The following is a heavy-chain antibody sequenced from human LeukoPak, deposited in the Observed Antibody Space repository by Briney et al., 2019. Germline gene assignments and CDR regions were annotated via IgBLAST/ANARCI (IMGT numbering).Heavy chain of an antibody. J-gene: IGHJ3*02. CDR3: AKDLWYSYDI. D-gene: IGHD6-13*01. CDR2: ISYDGSNK. CDR1: GFTFSSYG. V-gene: IGHV3-30*18. Sequence: GGSLRLSCAASGFTFSSYGMHWVRQAPGKGLEWVAVISYDGSNKYYADSVKGRFTISRDNSKNTLYLQMNSLRAEDTAVYYCAKDLWYSYDIWGQGTKVTVSS.